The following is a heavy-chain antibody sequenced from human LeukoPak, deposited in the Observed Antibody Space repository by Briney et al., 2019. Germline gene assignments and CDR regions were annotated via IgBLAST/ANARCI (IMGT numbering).Heavy chain of an antibody. CDR1: GYTFTSYG. CDR3: ARDPGITIFGVVIGFDP. J-gene: IGHJ5*02. V-gene: IGHV1-2*02. D-gene: IGHD3-3*01. CDR2: INPNSGGT. Sequence: ASVKVSCKASGYTFTSYGISWVRQAPGQGLEWMGWINPNSGGTNYVQKFQGRVTMTRDTSISTAYMELSRLRSDDTAVYYCARDPGITIFGVVIGFDPWGQGTLVTVSS.